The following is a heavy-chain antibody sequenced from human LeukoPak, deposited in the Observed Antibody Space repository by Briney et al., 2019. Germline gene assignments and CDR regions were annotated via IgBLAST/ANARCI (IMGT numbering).Heavy chain of an antibody. J-gene: IGHJ5*02. CDR2: IYYSGST. D-gene: IGHD3-10*01. V-gene: IGHV4-59*01. Sequence: SETLSLTCSVSGGSMSPYYWSWIRQPPGKGLEWIGYIYYSGSTNYNPSLKSRVTIAVDTSKHQFSLKLNSVTAADTAVYYCARDRVGSGSYYEFDPWGQGTLVTVSA. CDR3: ARDRVGSGSYYEFDP. CDR1: GGSMSPYY.